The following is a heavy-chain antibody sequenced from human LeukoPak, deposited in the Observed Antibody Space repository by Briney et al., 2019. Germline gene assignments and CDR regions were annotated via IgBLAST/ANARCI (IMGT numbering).Heavy chain of an antibody. CDR2: INPNSGGT. D-gene: IGHD3-16*01. CDR3: AKDGGFMVSLYFDY. Sequence: GASVKVSCKASGYIFTDYYMHRVRQAPGQELGWMGRINPNSGGTNYAQKFQGRVTMTRDTSISTAYTELSSLRAEDTAVYYCAKDGGFMVSLYFDYWGQGTLVTVSS. CDR1: GYIFTDYY. J-gene: IGHJ4*02. V-gene: IGHV1/OR15-1*02.